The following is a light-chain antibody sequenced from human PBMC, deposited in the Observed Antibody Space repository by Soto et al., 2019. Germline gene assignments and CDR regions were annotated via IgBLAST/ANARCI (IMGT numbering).Light chain of an antibody. V-gene: IGKV1-5*03. Sequence: DFQMTQSPSTLSASVGDRVTIICRASQSISNWLAWYQQKPGKAPKLLIYKASSLQSGVPSRFSGSGFGTEFTLTISSLQPDDFATYYCQQCHTYPWTFGQGTRVEIK. J-gene: IGKJ1*01. CDR2: KAS. CDR3: QQCHTYPWT. CDR1: QSISNW.